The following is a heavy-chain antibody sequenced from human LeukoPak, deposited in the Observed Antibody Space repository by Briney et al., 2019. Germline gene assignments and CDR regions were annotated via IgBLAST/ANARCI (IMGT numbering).Heavy chain of an antibody. J-gene: IGHJ5*02. CDR1: GGSMSSYY. CDR3: ARGDYYDGGGRNWFDP. CDR2: IYYSGST. V-gene: IGHV4-59*12. D-gene: IGHD3-16*01. Sequence: PSETLSLTCTVSGGSMSSYYWSWIRQPPGKGLEWIGYIYYSGSTKYNPSLKSRVTISVDTSKNQFSLRLTSVTAADTAVFYCARGDYYDGGGRNWFDPWSQGTLVTVSS.